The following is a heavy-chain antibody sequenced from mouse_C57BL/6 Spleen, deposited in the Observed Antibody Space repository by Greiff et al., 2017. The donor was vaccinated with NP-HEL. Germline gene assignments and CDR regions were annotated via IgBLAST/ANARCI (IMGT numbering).Heavy chain of an antibody. D-gene: IGHD2-3*01. CDR3: ARPDDGYDYAMDY. J-gene: IGHJ4*01. V-gene: IGHV5-6*01. Sequence: EVKLVESGGDLVKPGGSLKLSCAASGFTFSSYGMSWVRQTPDKRLEWVATISSGGSYTYYPDSVKGRFTISRDNAKNTLYLQMSSLKSEDTAMYYCARPDDGYDYAMDYWGQGTSVTVSS. CDR1: GFTFSSYG. CDR2: ISSGGSYT.